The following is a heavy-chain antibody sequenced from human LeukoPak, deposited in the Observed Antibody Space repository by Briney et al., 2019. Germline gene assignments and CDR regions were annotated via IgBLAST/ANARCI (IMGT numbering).Heavy chain of an antibody. CDR2: IIPIFGTA. J-gene: IGHJ4*02. D-gene: IGHD3-3*01. V-gene: IGHV1-69*01. CDR3: ASVDLITIFGVVTWYYFDY. CDR1: GGAFSSYA. Sequence: SVKVSCKASGGAFSSYAISWVRQAPGQGLEWMGGIIPIFGTANYAQKFQGRVTITADESTSTAYMELSSLRSEDTAVYYCASVDLITIFGVVTWYYFDYWGQGTLVTVSS.